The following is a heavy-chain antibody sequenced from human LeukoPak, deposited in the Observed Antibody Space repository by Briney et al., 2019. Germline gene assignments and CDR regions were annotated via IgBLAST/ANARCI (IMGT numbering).Heavy chain of an antibody. CDR1: GASISSTTYY. J-gene: IGHJ4*02. CDR2: IYYSGST. D-gene: IGHD5-12*01. CDR3: ARIVGGYDGHYFDY. Sequence: PSETLSLTCTVSGASISSTTYYWGWIRQPPRKGLEWIASIYYSGSTYYNPSLKSRVTISVDTSKNQFSLKLSPVTAADTAVYYCARIVGGYDGHYFDYWGQGTLVTVSS. V-gene: IGHV4-39*07.